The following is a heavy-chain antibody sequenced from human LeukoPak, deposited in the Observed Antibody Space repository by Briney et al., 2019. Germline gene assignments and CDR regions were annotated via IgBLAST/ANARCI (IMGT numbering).Heavy chain of an antibody. D-gene: IGHD3-3*01. CDR3: ARLPRFSDLGYFDY. V-gene: IGHV1-18*01. Sequence: GASVKVPCKASGYTFTGYGISWVRQAPGQGLEWMGWISAYNGTTNYAQKLQGRVTMTTDTSTSTAYMELRSLRSDDTDVYYCARLPRFSDLGYFDYWGQGTLVTVSS. J-gene: IGHJ4*02. CDR1: GYTFTGYG. CDR2: ISAYNGTT.